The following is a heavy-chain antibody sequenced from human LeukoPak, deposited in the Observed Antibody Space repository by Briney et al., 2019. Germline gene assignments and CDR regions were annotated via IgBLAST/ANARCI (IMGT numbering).Heavy chain of an antibody. V-gene: IGHV1-2*02. CDR2: INPNSGGT. Sequence: ASVKVSCKASGYTFTGYYMHWVRQAPGQGLEWMGWINPNSGGTNYAQKFQGRVTMTRDTSISTAYTELSKLRSDDTAVYYCARDRTDYYDSSGYYDYWGQGTLVTVSS. J-gene: IGHJ4*02. D-gene: IGHD3-22*01. CDR3: ARDRTDYYDSSGYYDY. CDR1: GYTFTGYY.